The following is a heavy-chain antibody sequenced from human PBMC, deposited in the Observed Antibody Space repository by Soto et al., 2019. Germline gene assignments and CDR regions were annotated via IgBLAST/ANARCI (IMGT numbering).Heavy chain of an antibody. V-gene: IGHV3-15*07. CDR2: IKSKTDGGTT. D-gene: IGHD3-9*01. J-gene: IGHJ3*02. CDR1: GFTFSNAW. CDR3: TTAQYYDILTGYWPNDAFDI. Sequence: GGSLRLSCAASGFTFSNAWMNWVRQAPGKGLEWVGRIKSKTDGGTTDYAAPVKGRFTISRDDSKNTLYLQMNSLKTEDTAVYYCTTAQYYDILTGYWPNDAFDIWGQGTMVTVSS.